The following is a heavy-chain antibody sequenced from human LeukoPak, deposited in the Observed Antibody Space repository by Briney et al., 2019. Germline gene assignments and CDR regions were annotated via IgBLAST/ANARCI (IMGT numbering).Heavy chain of an antibody. CDR1: GFAFNSYT. D-gene: IGHD1-7*01. J-gene: IGHJ6*03. CDR2: ITSRGSHI. V-gene: IGHV3-21*01. CDR3: ARVAQVRTTENYFYYYMDV. Sequence: PGGSLRLSCAASGFAFNSYTITWVHQAPGKGLESVSSITSRGSHIYIADSVKGRFTISRDNAKNSLFLQMSSLSVEDTAVYYCARVAQVRTTENYFYYYMDVWGKGTTVTVSS.